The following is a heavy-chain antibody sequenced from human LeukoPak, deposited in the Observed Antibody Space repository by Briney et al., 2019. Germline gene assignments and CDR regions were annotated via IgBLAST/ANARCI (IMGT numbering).Heavy chain of an antibody. Sequence: GSLRLSCVASGFPFSSYWMTWVRQAPGKGLEWVANIKQDGSKRSYVDSVKGRFTISRDNAKNSLYLQMNSLRAEDTAIYYCTRVGYIDEGIDYWGQGTLVTVSS. CDR1: GFPFSSYW. CDR3: TRVGYIDEGIDY. V-gene: IGHV3-7*04. J-gene: IGHJ4*02. D-gene: IGHD5-24*01. CDR2: IKQDGSKR.